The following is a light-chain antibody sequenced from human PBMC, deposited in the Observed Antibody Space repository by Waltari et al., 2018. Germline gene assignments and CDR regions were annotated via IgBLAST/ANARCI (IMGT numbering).Light chain of an antibody. V-gene: IGLV1-44*01. CDR2: RSD. J-gene: IGLJ3*02. CDR3: ASWDDSLNGHWV. Sequence: QSVLTQPPSASGTPGQRVTISCSGSASNIGGNLVNWYQQLPGKAPKLLIYRSDRPTPGVPDRFSASKTGTSASLAISGLQSEDEADYFCASWDDSLNGHWVFGGGTKVTVL. CDR1: ASNIGGNL.